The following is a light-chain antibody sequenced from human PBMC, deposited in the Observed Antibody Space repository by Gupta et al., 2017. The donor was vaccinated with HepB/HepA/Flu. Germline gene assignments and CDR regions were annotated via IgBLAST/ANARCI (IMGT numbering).Light chain of an antibody. J-gene: IGKJ4*01. V-gene: IGKV4-1*01. CDR3: HGEDTTPVT. Sequence: DIVMTQSPDSLAVSLGERATINCKSSQSVLHSSNNKNYLAWYQQNPGQPPKLLIYWPSTRESGVPDRFRGSGSGTDFTLAISSLQAEDVAVYYCHGEDTTPVTFGRGTKVEIK. CDR2: WPS. CDR1: QSVLHSSNNKNY.